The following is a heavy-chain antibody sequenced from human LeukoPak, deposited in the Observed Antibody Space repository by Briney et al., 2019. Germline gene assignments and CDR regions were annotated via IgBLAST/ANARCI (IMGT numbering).Heavy chain of an antibody. D-gene: IGHD3-10*01. CDR1: GFTFSSYS. J-gene: IGHJ5*02. CDR3: ARDSSITMVRGGILDP. Sequence: PGGSLRLSCAASGFTFSSYSTNWVRQAPGKGLVWVSSISSSSSYIYYADSVKGRFTISRDNAKNSLYLQMNSLRAEDTAVYYCARDSSITMVRGGILDPWGQGTLVTVSS. CDR2: ISSSSSYI. V-gene: IGHV3-21*01.